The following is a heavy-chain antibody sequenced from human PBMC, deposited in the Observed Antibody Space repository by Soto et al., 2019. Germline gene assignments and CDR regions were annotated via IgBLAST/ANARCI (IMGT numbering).Heavy chain of an antibody. CDR1: GGTLSSYA. V-gene: IGHV1-69*13. CDR2: IIPIFGSA. CDR3: AGTREIPYYHGMDV. J-gene: IGHJ6*02. D-gene: IGHD2-2*02. Sequence: SVKVSCKAPGGTLSSYAINWVRQAPGQGLEWMGGIIPIFGSANYAPKFQGRVTISADESTSTAYMEVSSLRSEDTAVYYCAGTREIPYYHGMDVWGQGTKVTVSS.